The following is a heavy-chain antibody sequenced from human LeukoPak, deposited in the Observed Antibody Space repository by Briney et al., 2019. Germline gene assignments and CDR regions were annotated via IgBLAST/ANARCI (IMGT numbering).Heavy chain of an antibody. CDR3: AGTYDSSGYSPANFDY. Sequence: GGSLRLSCAASGFTFSSYSMNWVRQAPGKGLEWVSSISSSSSYIYYADSVKGRFTISRDNAKNSLYLQMNSLRAEDTAVYYCAGTYDSSGYSPANFDYWAREPWSPSPQ. CDR2: ISSSSSYI. D-gene: IGHD3-22*01. CDR1: GFTFSSYS. J-gene: IGHJ4*02. V-gene: IGHV3-21*01.